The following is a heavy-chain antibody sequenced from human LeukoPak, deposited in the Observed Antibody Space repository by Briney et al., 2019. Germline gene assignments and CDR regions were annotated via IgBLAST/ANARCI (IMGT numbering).Heavy chain of an antibody. D-gene: IGHD5-24*01. V-gene: IGHV3-64*02. J-gene: IGHJ3*01. CDR3: AKEGDGYH. Sequence: PGGSLRLSCAASGFTFSSYAMHWVRQAPGKGLEYVSAISSNGGSTYYADSVKGRFTISRDNSKNSLYLQMNSLRTEDTALYYCAKEGDGYHWGQGTMVTVSS. CDR1: GFTFSSYA. CDR2: ISSNGGST.